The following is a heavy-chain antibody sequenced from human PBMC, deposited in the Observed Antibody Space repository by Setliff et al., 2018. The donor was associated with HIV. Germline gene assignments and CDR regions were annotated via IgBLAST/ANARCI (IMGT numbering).Heavy chain of an antibody. CDR3: ARDFNYGSGRYYYYMDV. CDR1: GGAITGYY. Sequence: PSETLSLTCNVSGGAITGYYWSWVRQAPGKALGSIASIYSGGSAIYHPSLKSRVTISVDTSKNQFSLKLSSVTAADTAVYYCARDFNYGSGRYYYYMDVWGKGTTVTVSS. V-gene: IGHV4-4*08. J-gene: IGHJ6*03. CDR2: IYSGGSA. D-gene: IGHD3-10*01.